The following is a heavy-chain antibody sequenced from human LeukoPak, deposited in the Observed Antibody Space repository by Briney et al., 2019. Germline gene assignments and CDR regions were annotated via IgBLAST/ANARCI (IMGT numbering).Heavy chain of an antibody. CDR3: ARGLVTLF. D-gene: IGHD4-11*01. CDR2: INHSGST. CDR1: GGSFSGYY. V-gene: IGHV4-34*01. J-gene: IGHJ4*02. Sequence: SETLSLTCAVYGGSFSGYYWSWIRQPPGKGLEWIGEINHSGSTNYNPSLKSRVTISVDTSKNQFSLKLSSVTAADTAVYYCARGLVTLFWRQGTLVTVSS.